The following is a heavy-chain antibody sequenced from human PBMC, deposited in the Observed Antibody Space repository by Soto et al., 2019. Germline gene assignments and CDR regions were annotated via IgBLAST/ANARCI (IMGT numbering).Heavy chain of an antibody. CDR2: INHSGST. D-gene: IGHD2-21*02. V-gene: IGHV4-34*01. Sequence: QVQLQQWGAGLLKPSETLSLTCAVYGGSFSGYYWSWIRQPPGKGLEWIGEINHSGSTNYNPSLKRRVTISVDTSKNQFSLKLSSVTAADTAVYYCASRAGVTSPGYYYGMDVWGQGTTVTVSS. CDR1: GGSFSGYY. CDR3: ASRAGVTSPGYYYGMDV. J-gene: IGHJ6*02.